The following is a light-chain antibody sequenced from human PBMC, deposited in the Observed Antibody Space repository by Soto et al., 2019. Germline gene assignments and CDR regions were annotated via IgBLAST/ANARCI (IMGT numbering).Light chain of an antibody. CDR2: GAS. CDR1: QGIGNA. V-gene: IGKV1-6*02. J-gene: IGKJ1*01. CDR3: LQDTHHPWT. Sequence: QMPRDTPRVPASVGERATISCGASQGIGNALGWYQQKPGKPPKVLIYGASNLQSGVTPRSSGSGSGTDLNLAISSLQPEDSATYSCLQDTHHPWTFAQGTKVDI.